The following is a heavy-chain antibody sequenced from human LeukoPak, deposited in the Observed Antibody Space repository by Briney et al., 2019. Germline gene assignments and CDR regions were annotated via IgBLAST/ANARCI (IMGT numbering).Heavy chain of an antibody. V-gene: IGHV1-18*01. CDR1: GYTFTSYG. CDR2: ISAYNGNT. J-gene: IGHJ4*02. D-gene: IGHD4-17*01. CDR3: ARVRRSDFDY. Sequence: ASVKVSCKASGYTFTSYGISWVRQAPGQGLEWMGWISAYNGNTNYAQKFQGRVTMTRDTSISTAYMELSRLRSDDTAVYYCARVRRSDFDYWGQGTLVTVSS.